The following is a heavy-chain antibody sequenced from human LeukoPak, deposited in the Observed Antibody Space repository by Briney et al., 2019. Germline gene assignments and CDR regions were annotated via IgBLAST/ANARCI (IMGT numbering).Heavy chain of an antibody. CDR1: GYTFTGYY. J-gene: IGHJ5*02. CDR2: INPNSGGT. Sequence: ASVKFSCKASGYTFTGYYMHCVRQAPGQGLEWMGWINPNSGGTNYAQKFQGRVTMTRDTSISTAYMELSRLRSDDTAVYYCARTNSQYNWFDPWGQGTLVTVSS. CDR3: ARTNSQYNWFDP. V-gene: IGHV1-2*02. D-gene: IGHD2-21*01.